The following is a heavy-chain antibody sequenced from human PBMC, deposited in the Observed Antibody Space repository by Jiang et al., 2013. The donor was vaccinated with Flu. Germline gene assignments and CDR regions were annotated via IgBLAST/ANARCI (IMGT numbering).Heavy chain of an antibody. CDR2: IKQAGSEK. D-gene: IGHD6-6*01. J-gene: IGHJ6*03. CDR3: ASRAIESSSSFYCRYFMDV. V-gene: IGHV3-7*03. Sequence: ANIKQAGSEKYYVDSVKGRFTISRDDANNSLYLQMNSLRAEDTAVYYCASRAIESSSSFYCRYFMDVWGKGTTVTVSS.